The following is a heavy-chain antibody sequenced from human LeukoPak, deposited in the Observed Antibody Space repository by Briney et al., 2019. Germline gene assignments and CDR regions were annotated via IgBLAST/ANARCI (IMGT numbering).Heavy chain of an antibody. J-gene: IGHJ4*02. CDR3: AKESEGSYYNPYYFDY. V-gene: IGHV3-30*18. D-gene: IGHD3-10*01. CDR1: GFTFSSYG. Sequence: GGSLRLSCAASGFTFSSYGMHWVRRAPGKGLEWVAVISYDGSNKYYPDSVKGRFTISRDNSKNTLYLQMNSLRAEDTAVYYCAKESEGSYYNPYYFDYWGQGTLVTVSS. CDR2: ISYDGSNK.